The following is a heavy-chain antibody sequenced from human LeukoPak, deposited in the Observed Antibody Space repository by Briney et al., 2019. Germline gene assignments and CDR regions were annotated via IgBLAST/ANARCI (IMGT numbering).Heavy chain of an antibody. CDR3: ARSDRYKGILYYMDV. CDR2: ISSSSSNI. J-gene: IGHJ6*03. CDR1: GFTFSSYE. Sequence: GGSLRLSCAASGFTFSSYEMNWVRQAPGKGLEWVSYISSSSSNIYYADSVKGRCTISRDNAKNSLYLQMNSLRAEDTAVYYCARSDRYKGILYYMDVWGKGTTVTVSS. D-gene: IGHD1-14*01. V-gene: IGHV3-48*01.